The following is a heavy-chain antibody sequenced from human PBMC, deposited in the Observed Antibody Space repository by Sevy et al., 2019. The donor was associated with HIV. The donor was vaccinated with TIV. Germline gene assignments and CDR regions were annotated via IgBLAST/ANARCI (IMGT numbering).Heavy chain of an antibody. Sequence: ASVKVSCKASGYTFSTNAIHWVRQAPGQRLEWMGWVHAGNGHTKFSEKFQDRVTISRDTSATTVYMDLTSLTSEDTAIYYCARGKGGIFGVVTGQFDYWGQGTLVTVSS. D-gene: IGHD3-3*01. V-gene: IGHV1-3*01. J-gene: IGHJ4*02. CDR3: ARGKGGIFGVVTGQFDY. CDR2: VHAGNGHT. CDR1: GYTFSTNA.